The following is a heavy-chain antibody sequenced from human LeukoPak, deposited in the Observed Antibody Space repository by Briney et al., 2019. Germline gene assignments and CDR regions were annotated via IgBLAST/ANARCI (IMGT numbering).Heavy chain of an antibody. J-gene: IGHJ6*02. CDR1: GYTFTSYG. CDR3: ARENGLWFEDYYYGMDV. Sequence: GASVKVSCKASGYTFTSYGISWLRQAPGQGLEWMGWISAYNGNTNYAQKLQGRVTMTTDTSTSTAYMELRSLRSDDTAVYYCARENGLWFEDYYYGMDVWGQGTTVTVSS. CDR2: ISAYNGNT. V-gene: IGHV1-18*01. D-gene: IGHD3-10*01.